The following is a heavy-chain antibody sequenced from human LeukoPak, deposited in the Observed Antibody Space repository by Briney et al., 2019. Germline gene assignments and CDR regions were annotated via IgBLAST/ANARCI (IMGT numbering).Heavy chain of an antibody. Sequence: ASVKVSCKASGYTFTSDYMHWVRQAPGQGLEWMGIINPSGGSTSYAQKFQGRVTMTRDTSTSTVYMELSSLRSEDTAVYYCASPVYSSSWSPRGAFDIWGQGTVVTVSS. CDR1: GYTFTSDY. D-gene: IGHD6-13*01. CDR3: ASPVYSSSWSPRGAFDI. J-gene: IGHJ3*02. V-gene: IGHV1-46*01. CDR2: INPSGGST.